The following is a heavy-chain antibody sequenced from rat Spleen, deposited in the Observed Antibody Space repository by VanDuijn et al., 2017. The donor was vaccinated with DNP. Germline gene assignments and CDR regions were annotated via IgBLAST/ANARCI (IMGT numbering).Heavy chain of an antibody. V-gene: IGHV5-7*01. CDR3: TTLTGRGDY. Sequence: EVQLVESGGGLVQPGRSLKLSCAASGFTFSNYYMAWVRQAPKKGLEWVAALSFDGSSTYYRDSVKGRFSLSRDNAKSTLYLQVNSLRSEDTATYYCTTLTGRGDYWGQGVMVTVSS. CDR1: GFTFSNYY. CDR2: LSFDGSST. J-gene: IGHJ2*01. D-gene: IGHD5-1*01.